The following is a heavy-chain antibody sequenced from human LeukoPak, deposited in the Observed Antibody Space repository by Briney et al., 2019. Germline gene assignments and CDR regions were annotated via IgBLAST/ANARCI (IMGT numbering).Heavy chain of an antibody. CDR3: AKEGYYDSSGYPDDYYFDY. CDR2: ISGSGGST. D-gene: IGHD3-22*01. J-gene: IGHJ4*02. CDR1: GFTFSSYA. Sequence: GGSLRLSCAASGFTFSSYAMSWVRQAPGKGLEWVSAISGSGGSTYYADSVKGRFTISRDNSKNTLYLQMNSLRAEDTAVYYCAKEGYYDSSGYPDDYYFDYWSQGTLVTVSS. V-gene: IGHV3-23*01.